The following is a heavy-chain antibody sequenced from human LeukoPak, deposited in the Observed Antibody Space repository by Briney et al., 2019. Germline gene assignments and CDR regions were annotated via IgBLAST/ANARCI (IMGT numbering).Heavy chain of an antibody. D-gene: IGHD5-12*01. J-gene: IGHJ4*02. CDR3: ASGFSGYGVGY. V-gene: IGHV3-74*01. CDR1: GLTFSSYW. CDR2: INTDGSST. Sequence: PGGSLRLSCAASGLTFSSYWMHWVRQAPGKGLVWVSRINTDGSSTSYADSVKGRFTTSRDNAKNTVYLQMYSLRAEDTAVYYCASGFSGYGVGYWGQGTLVTVSS.